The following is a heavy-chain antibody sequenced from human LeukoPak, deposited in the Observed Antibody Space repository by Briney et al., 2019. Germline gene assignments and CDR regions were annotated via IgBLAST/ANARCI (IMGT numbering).Heavy chain of an antibody. V-gene: IGHV1-18*01. Sequence: ASVKVSCKASGYTFTSYGISWVRQAPGQGLEWMGWISAYNGNTNYAQKLQGRVTMTTDTSTSTAYMELRSLRSDDTAVYYCARDDLNYVWGSYRYVYFDYWGQGTLVTVPS. CDR3: ARDDLNYVWGSYRYVYFDY. CDR2: ISAYNGNT. J-gene: IGHJ4*02. D-gene: IGHD3-16*02. CDR1: GYTFTSYG.